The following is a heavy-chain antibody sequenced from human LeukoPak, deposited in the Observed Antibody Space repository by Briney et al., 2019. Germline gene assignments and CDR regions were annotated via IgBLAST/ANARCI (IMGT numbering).Heavy chain of an antibody. V-gene: IGHV3-30*03. J-gene: IGHJ4*02. D-gene: IGHD6-19*01. Sequence: GGSLRLSCAASGFTFSGYCMSWVRQAPGKGLEWVAVISYDGSNKYYADSVKGRFTVSRDNSKNTLYLQMNSLKAEDTAVYYCARGFYIAVAVVFDYWGQGTLVTVSS. CDR2: ISYDGSNK. CDR3: ARGFYIAVAVVFDY. CDR1: GFTFSGYC.